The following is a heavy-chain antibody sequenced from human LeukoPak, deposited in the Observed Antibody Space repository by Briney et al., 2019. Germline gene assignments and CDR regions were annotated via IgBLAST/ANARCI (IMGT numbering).Heavy chain of an antibody. J-gene: IGHJ4*02. D-gene: IGHD1-1*01. V-gene: IGHV3-66*01. Sequence: PGGSLRLSCAASGFSVSRNSMTWVRQAPGEGLEWVSLIYSGGSTSYADSGKGRFTITRDNYKNTLYLQMNSLRAEDTAVYYCARKTDHQTGGDYWGQGTLVTVSS. CDR3: ARKTDHQTGGDY. CDR2: IYSGGST. CDR1: GFSVSRNS.